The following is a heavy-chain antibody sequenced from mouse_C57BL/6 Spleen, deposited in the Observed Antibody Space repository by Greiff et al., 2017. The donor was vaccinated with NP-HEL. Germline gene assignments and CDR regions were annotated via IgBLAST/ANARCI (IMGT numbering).Heavy chain of an antibody. Sequence: VKLMESGPELVKPGASVKISCKASGYAFSSSWMNWVKQRPGKGLEWIGRIYPGDGDTNYNGKFKGKATLTADKSSSTAYMQLSSLTSEDSAVYFCAREGIITTVVAHFDYWGQGTTLTVSS. CDR1: GYAFSSSW. D-gene: IGHD1-1*01. V-gene: IGHV1-82*01. CDR2: IYPGDGDT. CDR3: AREGIITTVVAHFDY. J-gene: IGHJ2*01.